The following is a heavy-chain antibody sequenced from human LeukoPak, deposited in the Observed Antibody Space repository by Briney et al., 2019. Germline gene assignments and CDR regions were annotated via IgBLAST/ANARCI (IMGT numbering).Heavy chain of an antibody. Sequence: ASVKVSCKASGYTFTSYAMHWVRQAPGQRLEWMGWINAGNGNTKYSQKFQGRVTITRDTSASTAYMELSSLRSEDTAVYYCARDGRTMVRGYYYYGMDVWGKGTTVTVSS. V-gene: IGHV1-3*01. J-gene: IGHJ6*04. CDR1: GYTFTSYA. CDR2: INAGNGNT. CDR3: ARDGRTMVRGYYYYGMDV. D-gene: IGHD3-10*01.